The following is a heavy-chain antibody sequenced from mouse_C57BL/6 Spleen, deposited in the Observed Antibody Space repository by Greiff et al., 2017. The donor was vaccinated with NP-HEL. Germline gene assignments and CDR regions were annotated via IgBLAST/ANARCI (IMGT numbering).Heavy chain of an antibody. J-gene: IGHJ2*01. D-gene: IGHD2-3*01. CDR3: ARGDGDDYFDY. Sequence: EVQRVESGGGLVKPGGSLKLSCAASGFTFSSYAMSWVRQTPEKRLEWVATISDGGSYTYYPDNVKGRFTISRDNAKNNLYLQMSHLKSEDTAMYYCARGDGDDYFDYWGQGTTLTVSS. CDR1: GFTFSSYA. CDR2: ISDGGSYT. V-gene: IGHV5-4*01.